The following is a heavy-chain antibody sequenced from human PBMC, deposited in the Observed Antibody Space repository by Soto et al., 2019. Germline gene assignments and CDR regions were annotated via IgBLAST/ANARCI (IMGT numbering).Heavy chain of an antibody. D-gene: IGHD5-12*01. CDR1: GFTFSSYA. Sequence: QVQLVESGGGVVQPGRSLRLSCAASGFTFSSYAMHWVRQAPGKGLEWVAVISYDGSNKYYADSVKGRFTISRDNSKNTLYLQMNSLRAEDTAVYYCARGGDGYNPELYYFDYWGQGTLVTVSS. CDR3: ARGGDGYNPELYYFDY. CDR2: ISYDGSNK. V-gene: IGHV3-30-3*01. J-gene: IGHJ4*02.